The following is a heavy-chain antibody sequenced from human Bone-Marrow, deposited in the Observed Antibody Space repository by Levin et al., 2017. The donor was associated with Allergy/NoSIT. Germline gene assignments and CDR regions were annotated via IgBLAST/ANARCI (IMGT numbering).Heavy chain of an antibody. CDR1: GGSISRSGVY. CDR3: ASQTSLGFCSGDSGYSNGLDAFDI. CDR2: ISSSGNT. Sequence: SETLSLTCTVSGGSISRSGVYWAWIRQSPGKGLEYIARISSSGNTYFNPSLRNRVRISLDTSKDQFSLRLNSVTAADTAVYFCASQTSLGFCSGDSGYSNGLDAFDIWGQGTLVLVSS. D-gene: IGHD2-15*01. J-gene: IGHJ3*02. V-gene: IGHV4-39*07.